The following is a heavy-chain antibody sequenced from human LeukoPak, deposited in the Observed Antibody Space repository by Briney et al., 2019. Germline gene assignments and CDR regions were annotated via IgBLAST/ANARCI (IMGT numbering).Heavy chain of an antibody. CDR2: INHSGST. D-gene: IGHD4-23*01. CDR1: VGSYRVYY. CDR3: AGGGGPHNAFDI. V-gene: IGHV4-34*01. J-gene: IGHJ3*02. Sequence: SDTLALIYAVCVGSYRVYYWSWIPQPRAKGLEDIEKINHSGSTNLRPSLTSRVNKSVDTAKNQFSLKPSSVTVADTAVYFCAGGGGPHNAFDIWGKGTMVTVSS.